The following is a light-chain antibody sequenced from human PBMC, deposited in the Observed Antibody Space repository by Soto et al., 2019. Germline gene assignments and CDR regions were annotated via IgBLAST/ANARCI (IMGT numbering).Light chain of an antibody. CDR2: AAS. CDR3: QQSDSTPRT. CDR1: QYISTF. Sequence: DIPMTQSPSSLSAAVGDRVTITCRASQYISTFLNWFQQKPGKAPKLLIYAASSLQSGVPSRFSGSGSGTYFTLTISSLQPDDFATYYCQQSDSTPRTFGQGTKVEI. J-gene: IGKJ1*01. V-gene: IGKV1-39*01.